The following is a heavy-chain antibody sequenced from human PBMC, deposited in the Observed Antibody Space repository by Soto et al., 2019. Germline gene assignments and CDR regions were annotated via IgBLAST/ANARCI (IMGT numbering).Heavy chain of an antibody. CDR2: IYSGGST. Sequence: EVQLVESGGGLVQPGGSLRLSCAASGFTVSSNYMTWVRQAPGKGLEWVSVIYSGGSTYYADSVKGRFTISRDNTKNTLYLQMNSLRADDTAVYYCASDHPVTSPSYAYYGMDVWGQGTTVTVSS. CDR1: GFTVSSNY. D-gene: IGHD3-16*01. CDR3: ASDHPVTSPSYAYYGMDV. J-gene: IGHJ6*02. V-gene: IGHV3-66*01.